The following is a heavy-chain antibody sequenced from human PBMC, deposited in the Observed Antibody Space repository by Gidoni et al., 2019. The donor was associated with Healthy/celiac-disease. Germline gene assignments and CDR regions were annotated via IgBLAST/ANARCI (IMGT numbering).Heavy chain of an antibody. CDR2: ISGSGGST. D-gene: IGHD6-19*01. J-gene: IGHJ4*02. Sequence: EVQLLESGGGLVQPGGSRRLSWAASGSTFSSYAMSWVRQAPGKGLEWVSAISGSGGSTYYADSVKGRFTISRDNSKNTLYLQMNSLRAEDTAVYYCAVGYSSGWYYFDYWGQGTLVTVSS. CDR3: AVGYSSGWYYFDY. CDR1: GSTFSSYA. V-gene: IGHV3-23*01.